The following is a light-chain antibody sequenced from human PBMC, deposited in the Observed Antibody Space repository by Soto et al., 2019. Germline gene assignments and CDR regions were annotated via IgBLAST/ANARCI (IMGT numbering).Light chain of an antibody. V-gene: IGLV2-8*01. CDR2: EVS. J-gene: IGLJ3*02. Sequence: QSALTQPPSASGSPGQSVTISCTGTSSDVGKYDYVSWFQHHPGKAPKLIIYEVSKRPSGVPDRFSGSKSGSTASLTVSGLQTEDEADYYCSSYTSSSTPVFGGGTKLTVL. CDR1: SSDVGKYDY. CDR3: SSYTSSSTPV.